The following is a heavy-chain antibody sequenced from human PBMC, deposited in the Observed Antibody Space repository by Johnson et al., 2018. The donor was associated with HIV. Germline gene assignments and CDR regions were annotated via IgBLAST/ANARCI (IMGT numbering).Heavy chain of an antibody. CDR3: AREGEDAFDI. CDR2: IYSGGST. D-gene: IGHD1-26*01. J-gene: IGHJ3*02. CDR1: GFTFDDYG. Sequence: VQLVESGGGLGQPGRSLRLSCPISGFTFDDYGMSWVRQAPGKGLEWVSVIYSGGSTYYADSVKGRFTISRDNSKNTLYLQMNSLRVEDTAVYYCAREGEDAFDIWGQGTMVTVSS. V-gene: IGHV3-66*01.